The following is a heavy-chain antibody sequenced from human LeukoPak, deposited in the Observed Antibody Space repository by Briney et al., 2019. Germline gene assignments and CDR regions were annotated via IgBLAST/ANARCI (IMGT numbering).Heavy chain of an antibody. Sequence: ASVKVSCKPSAYTFTSYGISWVRQAPGHGSEWMGWISEYHGNTNYALKLQGQVTMTQHTSKSQAYIELRGLRCDDPTFYRGARVRPLTPYYSNYMDVWGKGTTVTVSS. V-gene: IGHV1-18*01. CDR3: ARVRPLTPYYSNYMDV. CDR2: ISEYHGNT. D-gene: IGHD3-9*01. J-gene: IGHJ6*03. CDR1: AYTFTSYG.